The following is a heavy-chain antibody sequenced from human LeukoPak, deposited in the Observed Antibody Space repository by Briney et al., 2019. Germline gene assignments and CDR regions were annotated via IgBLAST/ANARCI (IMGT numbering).Heavy chain of an antibody. J-gene: IGHJ4*02. CDR1: GGSISSYY. Sequence: SETLSLTCTVSGGSISSYYWSWIRQPPGKGLGWIGYVFDSGGTNHNPSLKSRVTISVDTSKKQFSLKLSSVTAADTAVYYCARGYSSSWNYFDYWGQGTLVTVSS. CDR3: ARGYSSSWNYFDY. V-gene: IGHV4-59*01. CDR2: VFDSGGT. D-gene: IGHD6-13*01.